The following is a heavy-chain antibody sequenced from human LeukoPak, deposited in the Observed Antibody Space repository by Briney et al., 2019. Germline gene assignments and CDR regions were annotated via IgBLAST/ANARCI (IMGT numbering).Heavy chain of an antibody. J-gene: IGHJ4*02. CDR1: GGSISSSSSY. CDR3: ARQTGSGLFILP. Sequence: SETLSLTCSVSGGSISSSSSYWSWIRQPPGRGLEWIGEFNLGGGTNYNPSLKSRLTILVDAAKSQVSLKLSSVTPADTAVYYCARQTGSGLFILPGGQGTLVTVSS. CDR2: FNLGGGT. D-gene: IGHD3/OR15-3a*01. V-gene: IGHV4-39*01.